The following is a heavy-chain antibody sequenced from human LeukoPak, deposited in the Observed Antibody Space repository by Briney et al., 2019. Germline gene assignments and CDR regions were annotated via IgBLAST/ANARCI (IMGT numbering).Heavy chain of an antibody. CDR2: INPKSGGT. J-gene: IGHJ3*02. Sequence: ASVKVSCKASGYTFTGYYMHWVRQAPGQGLEWMGWINPKSGGTNYAQKFQGRVTMTRDTSISTAYMELSRLRSDDKAVYYCAGDGYCSSTACAFDIWGQGTMVTVSS. CDR1: GYTFTGYY. D-gene: IGHD2-2*03. CDR3: AGDGYCSSTACAFDI. V-gene: IGHV1-2*02.